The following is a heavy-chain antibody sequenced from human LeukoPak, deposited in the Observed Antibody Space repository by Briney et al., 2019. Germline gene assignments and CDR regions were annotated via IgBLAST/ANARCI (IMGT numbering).Heavy chain of an antibody. CDR2: IYYSGST. CDR1: GGSISSYY. D-gene: IGHD3-3*01. Sequence: SETLSLTCTVSGGSISSYYWSWIRQPPGKGLEWMGYIYYSGSTNYNPSLKSRVTISVDTSKNQFSLKLSSVTAADTAVYYCARILGDLGGGYYRWFDLWGQGTLVTVSS. CDR3: ARILGDLGGGYYRWFDL. J-gene: IGHJ5*02. V-gene: IGHV4-59*01.